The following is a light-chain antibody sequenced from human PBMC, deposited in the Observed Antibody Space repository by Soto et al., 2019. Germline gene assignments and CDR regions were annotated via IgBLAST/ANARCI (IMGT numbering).Light chain of an antibody. V-gene: IGLV2-11*01. CDR1: SSDVGGYNY. J-gene: IGLJ1*01. CDR2: DVS. Sequence: QSVLTQPRSVSGSPGQSVTISCTGTSSDVGGYNYVSWYQQHPGKAPKLMIYDVSKRPSGVPDRFSGSKSGNTASLTISGLQAEDEADYYCAAWDDSLSGHVFGTGTKVTVL. CDR3: AAWDDSLSGHV.